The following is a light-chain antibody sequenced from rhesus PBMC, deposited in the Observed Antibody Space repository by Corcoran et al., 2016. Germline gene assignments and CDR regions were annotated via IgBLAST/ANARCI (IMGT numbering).Light chain of an antibody. CDR2: CAS. V-gene: IGKV4-1*01. J-gene: IGKJ2*01. CDR1: QSLLYKSNNKTY. Sequence: DIVMTQSPDSLAVSLGERVTISCKSSQSLLYKSNNKTYLAWNQQKPGKAPKMLIYCASSREAGVPNRIRGRGSWTDFTLTISGMQAEDVAVYSCRQYYTSPYSFGQVTKVKIK. CDR3: RQYYTSPYS.